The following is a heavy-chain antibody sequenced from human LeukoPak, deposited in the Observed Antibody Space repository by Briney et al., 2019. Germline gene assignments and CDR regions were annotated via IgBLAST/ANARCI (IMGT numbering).Heavy chain of an antibody. CDR1: GGSISGSPYF. J-gene: IGHJ4*02. CDR2: RHYNGKT. CDR3: ARLSTCSGGTCFHDC. Sequence: PSETLSLTCTVSGGSISGSPYFWGWIRQSPGEGLEWIGIRHYNGKTHYNPSLESRVTLVVYTSKDQFSLRLSSVTAADTAVYYCARLSTCSGGTCFHDCWGQGTLVTVSS. D-gene: IGHD2-15*01. V-gene: IGHV4-39*01.